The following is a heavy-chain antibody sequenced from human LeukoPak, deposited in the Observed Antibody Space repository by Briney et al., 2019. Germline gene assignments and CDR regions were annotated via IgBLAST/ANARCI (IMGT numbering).Heavy chain of an antibody. CDR1: GFTFSSYA. V-gene: IGHV3-23*01. J-gene: IGHJ6*02. CDR2: ISGSGGST. Sequence: GGSLRLSCAASGFTFSSYAMSWVRQAPGKGLEWVSAISGSGGSTYYADSVKGRFTISRDNAKNSLYLQMNSLRAEDTAVYYCARDGSPYSSSWYLSSSIQYYYYGMDVWGQGTTVTVSS. D-gene: IGHD6-13*01. CDR3: ARDGSPYSSSWYLSSSIQYYYYGMDV.